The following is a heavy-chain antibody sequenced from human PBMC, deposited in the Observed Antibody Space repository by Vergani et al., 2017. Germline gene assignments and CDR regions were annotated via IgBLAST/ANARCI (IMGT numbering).Heavy chain of an antibody. CDR2: ISGSGGST. Sequence: EVQLLESGGDLVQPGGSLRLSCAASGFTFNHYAMNWVRQAPGKGLEWVSGISGSGGSTYYAGSVKGRFTISRDNAKHSLYLQMNSLRAEDTAVYYCARHGGSGWSLDYWGQGTLVTVSS. J-gene: IGHJ4*02. CDR3: ARHGGSGWSLDY. D-gene: IGHD6-19*01. CDR1: GFTFNHYA. V-gene: IGHV3-23*01.